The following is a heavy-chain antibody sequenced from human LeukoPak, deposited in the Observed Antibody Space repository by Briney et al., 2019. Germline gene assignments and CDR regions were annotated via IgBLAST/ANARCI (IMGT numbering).Heavy chain of an antibody. CDR3: ARDRTSGWNYFDY. D-gene: IGHD6-19*01. Sequence: SETLSLTCTVSGGSISSYYWGWIRQPAGKGLEWIGRMSSSGGTSYNPSLKSRVTMSLDTSKNQFSLRLSSVTAADTAVYFCARDRTSGWNYFDYWGQGTLVTVSS. CDR2: MSSSGGT. CDR1: GGSISSYY. V-gene: IGHV4-4*07. J-gene: IGHJ4*02.